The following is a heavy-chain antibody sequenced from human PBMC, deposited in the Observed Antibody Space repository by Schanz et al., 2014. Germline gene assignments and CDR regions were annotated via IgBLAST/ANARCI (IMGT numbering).Heavy chain of an antibody. CDR2: INAHAGNT. D-gene: IGHD3-10*01. V-gene: IGHV1-18*01. CDR1: GYIFGSHG. Sequence: QLMQSGSEVRKPAASVKVSCKASGYIFGSHGMTWVRQAPGQGPELMGWINAHAGNTQYAQKFQGRVNMTRDTVTTTVHLELTRLRTDDTAIYYCARVHIATYHYNSPGSFDVWGQGTRVTVAA. CDR3: ARVHIATYHYNSPGSFDV. J-gene: IGHJ3*01.